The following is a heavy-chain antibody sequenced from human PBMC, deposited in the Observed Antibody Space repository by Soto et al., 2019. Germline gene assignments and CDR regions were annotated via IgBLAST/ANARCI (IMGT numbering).Heavy chain of an antibody. CDR1: GETFSTFA. CDR3: ARGSPCSTTTCSLNEVWFDP. Sequence: QVQLLQSGAELKRPGSSVKVSCKASGETFSTFAITWVRQAPGHGPEWMGGIIRLFGTAHYARRFEDRGTMTADETTSATYMELRSLTSEDTAIYYCARGSPCSTTTCSLNEVWFDPWGEGTLVTVST. CDR2: IIRLFGTA. D-gene: IGHD1-1*01. V-gene: IGHV1-69*01. J-gene: IGHJ5*02.